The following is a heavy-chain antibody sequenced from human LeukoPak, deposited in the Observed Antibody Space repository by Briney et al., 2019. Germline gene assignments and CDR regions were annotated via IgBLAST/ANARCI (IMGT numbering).Heavy chain of an antibody. D-gene: IGHD3-10*01. Sequence: GRSLRLSCAASGFTFSSYAMQRVRQAPGKGLEWGADISYDGSNKYYADSVKGRFTISRDNSKNTLYLQMNSLRAEDTAVYYCARDRYYGSGSYYYYYYMDVWGKGTTVTVSS. CDR2: ISYDGSNK. V-gene: IGHV3-30*04. CDR3: ARDRYYGSGSYYYYYYMDV. J-gene: IGHJ6*03. CDR1: GFTFSSYA.